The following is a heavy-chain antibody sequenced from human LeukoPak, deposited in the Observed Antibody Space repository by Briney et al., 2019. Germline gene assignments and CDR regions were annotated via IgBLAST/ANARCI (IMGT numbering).Heavy chain of an antibody. CDR2: IYYSGST. J-gene: IGHJ6*03. CDR3: TRGSIAYYYMDV. Sequence: PSETLSLTCTVSDGSINSSSYYWGWIRQPPGKGLEWIGSIYYSGSTYYNPSLKSRVTISVDTSKNHFSLKLSSVTAADTAVYYCTRGSIAYYYMDVWGKGTTVTISS. V-gene: IGHV4-39*02. D-gene: IGHD3-22*01. CDR1: DGSINSSSYY.